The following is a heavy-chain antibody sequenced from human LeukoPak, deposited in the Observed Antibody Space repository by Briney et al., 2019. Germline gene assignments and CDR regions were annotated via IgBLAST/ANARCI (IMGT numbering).Heavy chain of an antibody. J-gene: IGHJ4*02. V-gene: IGHV3-23*01. CDR2: ISGSGGSA. D-gene: IGHD3-22*01. Sequence: GGSLRLSCAASGFTFSSYAMSWVRQAPGKGLEWVSTISGSGGSANYADSVKGRFTISRDNSKNTLYLQMNSLRAEDTAVYYCAKLPTYYFDGSVYHFDYWGRGTLVTVSS. CDR1: GFTFSSYA. CDR3: AKLPTYYFDGSVYHFDY.